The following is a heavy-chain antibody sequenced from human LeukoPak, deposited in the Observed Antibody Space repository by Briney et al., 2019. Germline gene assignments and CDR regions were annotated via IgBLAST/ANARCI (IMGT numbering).Heavy chain of an antibody. CDR1: GFTFSDYY. CDR3: ARDSGSSWDDDAFDI. D-gene: IGHD6-13*01. V-gene: IGHV3-11*01. CDR2: ISSSGSTV. Sequence: GGSPRLSCAASGFTFSDYYMSWIRQAPGKGLEWVSYISSSGSTVYYADSVKGRFTISRDNAKNSLYLQMNSLRAEDTAVYYCARDSGSSWDDDAFDIWGQGTMVTVSS. J-gene: IGHJ3*02.